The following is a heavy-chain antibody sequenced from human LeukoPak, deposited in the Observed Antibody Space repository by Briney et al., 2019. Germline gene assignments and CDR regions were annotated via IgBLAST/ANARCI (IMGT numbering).Heavy chain of an antibody. J-gene: IGHJ4*02. CDR3: ARDRGEGLIDY. D-gene: IGHD3-10*01. CDR2: ISSSGSTI. V-gene: IGHV3-11*04. Sequence: AGGSLRLSCAASGFTFSDYYMSWVSQAPGKGLEWVSYISSSGSTIYYAGSVKGRFTISRDNAKNSLYLQMNSLRAEDTAVYYCARDRGEGLIDYWGQGTLVTVSS. CDR1: GFTFSDYY.